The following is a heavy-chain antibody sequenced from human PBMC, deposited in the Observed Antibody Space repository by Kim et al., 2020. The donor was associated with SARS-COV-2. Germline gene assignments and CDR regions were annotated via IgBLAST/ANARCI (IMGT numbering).Heavy chain of an antibody. J-gene: IGHJ5*02. CDR3: ARDLSSGSYWFDP. CDR2: IYHSGST. CDR1: GYSISSGYY. D-gene: IGHD3-10*01. Sequence: SETLSLTCTVSGYSISSGYYWGWIRQPPGKGLEWIGSIYHSGSTYYNPSLKSRVTISVDTSKNQFSLKLSSVTAADTAVYYCARDLSSGSYWFDPWGQGTLVTVSS. V-gene: IGHV4-38-2*02.